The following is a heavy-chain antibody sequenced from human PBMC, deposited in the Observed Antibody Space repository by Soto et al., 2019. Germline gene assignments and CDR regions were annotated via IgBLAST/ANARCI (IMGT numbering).Heavy chain of an antibody. CDR1: GFTFGDYS. Sequence: EVRLVESGGGLIQPGGYLRLYCAASGFTFGDYSMDWVRQAPGKGLEWISSISSGSSTIYYADSVKGRFTISRDNAKNSLYLQMNSLRDDDTAVYYCAKDSGGWRFDSWGQGTLVTVSS. D-gene: IGHD2-15*01. CDR2: ISSGSSTI. CDR3: AKDSGGWRFDS. J-gene: IGHJ4*02. V-gene: IGHV3-48*02.